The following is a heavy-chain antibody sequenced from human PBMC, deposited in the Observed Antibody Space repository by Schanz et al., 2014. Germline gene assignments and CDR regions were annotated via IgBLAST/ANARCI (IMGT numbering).Heavy chain of an antibody. V-gene: IGHV1-2*06. CDR2: INPNSGGT. Sequence: QVQLVQSGAEVKKLGASVKVSCKASGYTFTDYYMHWVRQAPGQGLEWMGRINPNSGGTNYAQKFQGRVTMTRDTSISTAYMEMSRLISDDTAVYYCAREMLDIVATMDDDAFEIWGQGTMVTVSS. CDR3: AREMLDIVATMDDDAFEI. D-gene: IGHD5-12*01. CDR1: GYTFTDYY. J-gene: IGHJ3*02.